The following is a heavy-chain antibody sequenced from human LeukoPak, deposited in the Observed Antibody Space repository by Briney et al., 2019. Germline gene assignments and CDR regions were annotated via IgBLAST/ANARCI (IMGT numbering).Heavy chain of an antibody. D-gene: IGHD4-17*01. Sequence: GGSLRLSCAASGFTFSSYDMHWVRQATGKSLEWVSGIGTADDTYYPDSVKGRFTISRENAKNSLYLQMNSLRAGDTAVYYCARAYGDYEDAFDIWGQGTMVTVSS. V-gene: IGHV3-13*01. CDR2: IGTADDT. CDR1: GFTFSSYD. J-gene: IGHJ3*02. CDR3: ARAYGDYEDAFDI.